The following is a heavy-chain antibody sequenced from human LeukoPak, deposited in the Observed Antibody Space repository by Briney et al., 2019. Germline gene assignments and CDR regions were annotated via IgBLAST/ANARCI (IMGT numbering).Heavy chain of an antibody. D-gene: IGHD4-11*01. Sequence: SETLSLTCAVSGYSISSGYYWGWIRQPPGKGLEGIGSIYHSGSTYYNPSLKSRVTISVDTSKNQFSLKLSSVTAADTAVYYCARLEMTTESNWFDPWGQGTLVTVSS. CDR3: ARLEMTTESNWFDP. CDR1: GYSISSGYY. J-gene: IGHJ5*02. V-gene: IGHV4-38-2*01. CDR2: IYHSGST.